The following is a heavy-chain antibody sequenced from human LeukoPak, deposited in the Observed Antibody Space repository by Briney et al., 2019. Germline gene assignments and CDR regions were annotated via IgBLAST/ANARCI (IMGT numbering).Heavy chain of an antibody. CDR2: IYSGGST. J-gene: IGHJ4*02. Sequence: GGSLRLSCVVSGFTVSNNYMSWVRQAPRKGLEWVSLIYSGGSTYYADSVKGRFTTSRDNAKNTLFLQMNSLRAEDTAVYYCTRDFDFSSAIWGQGTLVTVSS. D-gene: IGHD3-3*01. CDR3: TRDFDFSSAI. CDR1: GFTVSNNY. V-gene: IGHV3-66*01.